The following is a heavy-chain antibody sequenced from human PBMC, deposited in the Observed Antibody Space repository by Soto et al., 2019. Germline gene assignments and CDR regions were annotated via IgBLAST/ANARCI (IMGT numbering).Heavy chain of an antibody. V-gene: IGHV4-59*01. Sequence: SETLSLTCTVSGGSISSYYWSWIRQPPGKGLEWIGYIYYSGSTNYNPSLKSRVTISVDTSKNQFSLKLHSVTPADTATSYCARAWTYPYSYGQTDYWGQGTLVTVSS. CDR3: ARAWTYPYSYGQTDY. CDR1: GGSISSYY. CDR2: IYYSGST. D-gene: IGHD2-15*01. J-gene: IGHJ4*02.